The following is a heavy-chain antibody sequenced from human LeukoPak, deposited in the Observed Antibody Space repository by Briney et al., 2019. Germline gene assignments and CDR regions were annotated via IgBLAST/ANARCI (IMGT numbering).Heavy chain of an antibody. D-gene: IGHD3-22*01. V-gene: IGHV4-4*07. Sequence: SETLSLTCTVSGGSISSYYWSWIRQPAGKGLEWIGRIYTSGSTNYNPSLKSRVTISVDKSKNQFSLKLSSVTAADTAVYSCARDVREYYYDSSGYYHEAFDIWGQGTMVTVSS. J-gene: IGHJ3*02. CDR1: GGSISSYY. CDR2: IYTSGST. CDR3: ARDVREYYYDSSGYYHEAFDI.